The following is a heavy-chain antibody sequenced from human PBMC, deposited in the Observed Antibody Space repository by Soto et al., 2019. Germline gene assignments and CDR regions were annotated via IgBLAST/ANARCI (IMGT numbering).Heavy chain of an antibody. J-gene: IGHJ6*03. CDR3: AKDERFLEWTPPHMDV. D-gene: IGHD3-3*01. Sequence: GGSLRLSGAASGLTFSSYAMSWVRQAPGKGLEWVSAISGSGGSTYYADSVKGRFTISRDNPKNTLYLQMNSLRAEDTAVYYCAKDERFLEWTPPHMDVWDKGTTVTVSS. CDR2: ISGSGGST. V-gene: IGHV3-23*01. CDR1: GLTFSSYA.